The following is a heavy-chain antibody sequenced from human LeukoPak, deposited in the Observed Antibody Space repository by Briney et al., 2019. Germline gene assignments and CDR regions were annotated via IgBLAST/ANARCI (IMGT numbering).Heavy chain of an antibody. J-gene: IGHJ6*03. CDR2: MNPNSGNT. V-gene: IGHV1-8*01. CDR1: GYTFTSYD. D-gene: IGHD2-2*01. Sequence: GASVKVPCKASGYTFTSYDINWVRQATGQGLEWMGWMNPNSGNTGYAQKFQGGVTMTRNTSISTAYMELSSLRSEDTAVYFCARKGPANYYYYYMDVWGKGTTVTVSS. CDR3: ARKGPANYYYYYMDV.